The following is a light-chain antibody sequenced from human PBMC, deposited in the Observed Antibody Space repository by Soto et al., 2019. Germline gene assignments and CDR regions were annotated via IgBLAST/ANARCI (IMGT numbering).Light chain of an antibody. CDR1: SSNIASNA. J-gene: IGLJ1*01. CDR2: SND. V-gene: IGLV1-44*01. CDR3: AAWDDSLNGLV. Sequence: QSVLTQPPSASGTPGQRVTISCSGSSSNIASNAVTWYQQVPGTAPKLLLYSNDQRSSGVPDRFSGSKCGTAASLAISGLHYEDEADYYCAAWDDSLNGLVLGTGTKVTVL.